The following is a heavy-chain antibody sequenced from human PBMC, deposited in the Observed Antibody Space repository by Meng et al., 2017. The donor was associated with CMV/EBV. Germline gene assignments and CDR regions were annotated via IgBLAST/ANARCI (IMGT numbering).Heavy chain of an antibody. CDR2: ISSSGSTI. CDR3: ARVSRYDFWSGIYYYYGMDV. J-gene: IGHJ6*02. D-gene: IGHD3-3*01. CDR1: GGSFSGYY. V-gene: IGHV3-11*04. Sequence: LSLTCAVYGGSFSGYYWSWIRQPPGKGLEWVSYISSSGSTIYYADSVKGRFTISRDNAKNSLYLQMNSLRAEDTAVYYCARVSRYDFWSGIYYYYGMDVWGQGTTVTVSS.